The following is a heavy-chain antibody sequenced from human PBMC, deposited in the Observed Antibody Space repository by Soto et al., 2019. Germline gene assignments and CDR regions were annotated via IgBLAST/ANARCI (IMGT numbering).Heavy chain of an antibody. V-gene: IGHV4-39*01. CDR3: ARVSGYSYGYWDYYFDY. J-gene: IGHJ4*02. CDR1: GGSIGSSGYY. D-gene: IGHD5-18*01. Sequence: TSETLCLTCTVSGGSIGSSGYYWGWIPQPPGKGLEWIGSIYYSGSTYYNPSLKCRVTISVDTSKNQFSLKLSSVTAADTVVYYFARVSGYSYGYWDYYFDYWGQGTLVTVPQ. CDR2: IYYSGST.